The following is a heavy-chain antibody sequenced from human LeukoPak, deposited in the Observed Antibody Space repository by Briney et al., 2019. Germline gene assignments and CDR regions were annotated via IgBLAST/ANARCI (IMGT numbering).Heavy chain of an antibody. Sequence: ASVKVSCKTSGYTFTSSGISWVRQAPGQGLEWMGCISTYTGNTNYAQKLQGRVTMTTDTSTSTAYMALRSLRSDGTAVYYCARRLIHGDYDRSPFDYWGQGTLVTVSS. CDR1: GYTFTSSG. CDR3: ARRLIHGDYDRSPFDY. CDR2: ISTYTGNT. J-gene: IGHJ4*02. V-gene: IGHV1-18*01. D-gene: IGHD4-17*01.